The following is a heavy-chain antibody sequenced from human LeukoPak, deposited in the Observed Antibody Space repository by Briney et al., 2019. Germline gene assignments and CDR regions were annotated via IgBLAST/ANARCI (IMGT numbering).Heavy chain of an antibody. V-gene: IGHV4-59*01. CDR2: IYYSGST. CDR1: GGSISSYY. Sequence: SETLSLTCTVSGGSISSYYWSWIRQPPGKGLEWIGYIYYSGSTNYNPSLKSRVTISVDTSKNQFSLKLSSVTAADTAVYYCARGGVFVPFDYWGQGTLVTVSS. J-gene: IGHJ4*02. D-gene: IGHD3-16*02. CDR3: ARGGVFVPFDY.